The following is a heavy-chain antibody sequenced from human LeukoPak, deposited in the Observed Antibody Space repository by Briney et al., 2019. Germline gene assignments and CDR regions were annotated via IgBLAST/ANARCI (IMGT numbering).Heavy chain of an antibody. CDR3: ARGYCGGDCYGG. V-gene: IGHV3-21*01. CDR2: ISSSSSHI. Sequence: PGGSLRLSCAASGFTFSSYTMNWVRQAPGKGLEYVSSISSSSSHIYYADSVKGRFTISRDNTKSSLYLQMNSLRAEDMAVYYCARGYCGGDCYGGWGQGTLVTVSS. D-gene: IGHD2-21*02. CDR1: GFTFSSYT. J-gene: IGHJ1*01.